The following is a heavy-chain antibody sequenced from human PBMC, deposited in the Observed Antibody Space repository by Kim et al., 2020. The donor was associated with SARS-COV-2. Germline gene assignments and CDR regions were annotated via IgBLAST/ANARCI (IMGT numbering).Heavy chain of an antibody. CDR3: ARDRYSSGYYYTSFDY. J-gene: IGHJ4*02. V-gene: IGHV1-3*01. D-gene: IGHD3-22*01. Sequence: KCQGRVTITRDTSASTAYMELSSLRSEDTAVYYCARDRYSSGYYYTSFDYWGQGTLVTVSS.